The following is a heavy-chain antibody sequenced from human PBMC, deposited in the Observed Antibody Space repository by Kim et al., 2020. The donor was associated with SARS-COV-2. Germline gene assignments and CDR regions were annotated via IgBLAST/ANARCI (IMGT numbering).Heavy chain of an antibody. CDR2: ANRDGDSG. D-gene: IGHD3-10*01. J-gene: IGHJ3*01. Sequence: GGSLRLSCAASGFTFANYWINWVRQAPGKGLEWVARANRDGDSGDYAASVKGRFTVSRDNAKKTVDLQMHSLRVEDTGIYYCARAQHGSGKGSFDLWGQGKIQTVSS. CDR3: ARAQHGSGKGSFDL. V-gene: IGHV3-74*01. CDR1: GFTFANYW.